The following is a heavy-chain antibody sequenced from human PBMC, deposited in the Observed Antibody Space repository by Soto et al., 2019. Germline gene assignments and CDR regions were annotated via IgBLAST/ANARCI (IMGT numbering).Heavy chain of an antibody. V-gene: IGHV3-72*01. Sequence: ETQLMESGGGVVQPGGSLRLSCVVSGFIFNDYHMEWDRQAPGKGLEWIGRARNDPRAHTTEHAASVRGRFTTSRDDSQNSLYLQMNSLKIEDTAVYYCVGSRPGGLIFQFWGQGTLVTVSS. J-gene: IGHJ4*02. D-gene: IGHD3-16*01. CDR3: VGSRPGGLIFQF. CDR1: GFIFNDYH. CDR2: ARNDPRAHTT.